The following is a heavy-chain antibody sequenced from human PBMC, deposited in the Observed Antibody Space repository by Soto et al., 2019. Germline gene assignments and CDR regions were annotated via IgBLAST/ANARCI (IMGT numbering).Heavy chain of an antibody. CDR2: IKQDGSEK. D-gene: IGHD4-17*01. CDR3: ARGYGDYDFDY. V-gene: IGHV3-7*03. J-gene: IGHJ4*02. Sequence: GGSLRLSCAASGFFFSSYAMSWVRQAPGKGLEWVANIKQDGSEKYYVDSVKGRFTISRDNAKNSLYLQMNSLRAEDTAVYYCARGYGDYDFDYWGQGTLVTVSS. CDR1: GFFFSSYA.